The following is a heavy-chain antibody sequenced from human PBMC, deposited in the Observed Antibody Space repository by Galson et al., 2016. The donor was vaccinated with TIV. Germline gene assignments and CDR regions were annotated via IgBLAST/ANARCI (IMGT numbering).Heavy chain of an antibody. V-gene: IGHV3-30*02. CDR3: AKLGLDAFEI. D-gene: IGHD7-27*01. CDR1: GYSFTIHW. J-gene: IGHJ3*02. CDR2: LHYDGTNK. Sequence: SGAEVKKPGESLRISCKTSGYSFTIHWIHWVRQTPGKGLEWVAFLHYDGTNKKYADSVKGRFTVSRDSSKSTLYLQMNSLRAEDTALYYCAKLGLDAFEIWGQGTMVTVSS.